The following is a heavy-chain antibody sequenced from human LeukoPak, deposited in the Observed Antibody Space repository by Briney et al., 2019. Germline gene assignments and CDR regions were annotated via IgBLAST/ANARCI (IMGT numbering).Heavy chain of an antibody. CDR3: RIDYYDSSGYYPDY. Sequence: SETLSLTCAVYGGSFSGYYWSWIRQPPGKGLEWIGEISHSGSTNYNPSLKSRVTISVDTSKNQFSLKLSSVTAADTAVYYCRIDYYDSSGYYPDYWGQGTLVTVSS. V-gene: IGHV4-34*01. J-gene: IGHJ4*02. D-gene: IGHD3-22*01. CDR1: GGSFSGYY. CDR2: ISHSGST.